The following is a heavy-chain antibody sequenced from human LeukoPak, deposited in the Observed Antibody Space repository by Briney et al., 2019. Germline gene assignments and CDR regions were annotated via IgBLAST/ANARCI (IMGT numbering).Heavy chain of an antibody. D-gene: IGHD2-15*01. CDR2: INPSGSST. Sequence: ASVKVSCKASGYSFTSYYMHWVRQAPGQGLEWMGLINPSGSSTTYAQKFQGRVTITADESTSTAYMELSSLRSEDTALYYCARAGEYCSGGSCYSGVYFDYWGQGTLVTVSS. CDR1: GYSFTSYY. J-gene: IGHJ4*02. CDR3: ARAGEYCSGGSCYSGVYFDY. V-gene: IGHV1-46*01.